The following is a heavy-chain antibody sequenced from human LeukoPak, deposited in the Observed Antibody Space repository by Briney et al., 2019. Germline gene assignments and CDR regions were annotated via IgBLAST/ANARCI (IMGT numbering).Heavy chain of an antibody. Sequence: SQTLSLTCAVSGGSISSGGYSWRWIRQPPGKGLEWIGYIYHSGSTYYNPSLKSRVTISVDRSKNQFSLKLRSVTAADTAVYYCARDSSGYYWYFDLWGRGTLVTVSS. CDR1: GGSISSGGYS. V-gene: IGHV4-30-2*01. J-gene: IGHJ2*01. D-gene: IGHD3-22*01. CDR2: IYHSGST. CDR3: ARDSSGYYWYFDL.